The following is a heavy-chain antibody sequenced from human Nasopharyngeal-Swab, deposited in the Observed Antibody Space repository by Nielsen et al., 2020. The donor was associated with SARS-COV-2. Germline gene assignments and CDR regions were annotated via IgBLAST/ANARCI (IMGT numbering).Heavy chain of an antibody. J-gene: IGHJ6*02. CDR3: ARGEYSSGWGHYYYYGMDV. CDR2: INHSGST. Sequence: GSLRLSCAVYGGSFSGYYWSWIRQPPGKGLEWIGEINHSGSTNYNPSLKSRVTISVDTSKNQFSLKLSSVTAADTAVYYCARGEYSSGWGHYYYYGMDVWGQGTTVTVSS. V-gene: IGHV4-34*01. D-gene: IGHD6-19*01. CDR1: GGSFSGYY.